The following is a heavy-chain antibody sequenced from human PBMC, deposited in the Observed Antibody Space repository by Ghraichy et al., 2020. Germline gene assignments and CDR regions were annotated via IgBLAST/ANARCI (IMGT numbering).Heavy chain of an antibody. Sequence: ASVKVSCKASGYTFTSYDINWVRQATGQGLEWMGWMNPNSGNTGYAQKFQGRVTMTRNTSISPAYMELSSLRSEDTAVYYCARDIRRLRCSGLGYWGQGTLVTVSS. CDR2: MNPNSGNT. V-gene: IGHV1-8*01. D-gene: IGHD4-17*01. J-gene: IGHJ4*02. CDR3: ARDIRRLRCSGLGY. CDR1: GYTFTSYD.